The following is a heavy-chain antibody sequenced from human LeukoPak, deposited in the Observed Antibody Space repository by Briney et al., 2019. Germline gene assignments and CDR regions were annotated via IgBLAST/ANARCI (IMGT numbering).Heavy chain of an antibody. CDR1: GFTFSSYW. CDR3: ARDDYDFWSGYYSYYFDY. V-gene: IGHV3-7*01. D-gene: IGHD3-3*01. J-gene: IGHJ4*02. Sequence: GGSLRLSCAASGFTFSSYWMSWVRQAPGKGLEWVANIKQDGSEKYYVDSVKGRFTISRDNAKNSLYLQMNSLRAEDTAVYYCARDDYDFWSGYYSYYFDYWGQGTLVTVSS. CDR2: IKQDGSEK.